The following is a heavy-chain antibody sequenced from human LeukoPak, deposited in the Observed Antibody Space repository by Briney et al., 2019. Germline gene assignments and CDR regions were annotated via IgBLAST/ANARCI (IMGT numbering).Heavy chain of an antibody. V-gene: IGHV4-39*01. D-gene: IGHD2/OR15-2a*01. CDR3: AGLPKYGNALKAFDI. CDR2: MCYGGNS. Sequence: PSGTLSLTCTVSGASIGSHSYGTDYYWGWIRQPPGKGLEWIGSMCYGGNSYFNPSLKSRVTIFLDTSKNQFSVKLNSVTAADTAVYYCAGLPKYGNALKAFDIWGQGTWVAVSS. J-gene: IGHJ3*02. CDR1: GASIGSHSYGTDYY.